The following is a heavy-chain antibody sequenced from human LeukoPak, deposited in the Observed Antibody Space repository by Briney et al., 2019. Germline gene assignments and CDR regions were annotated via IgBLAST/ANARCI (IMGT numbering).Heavy chain of an antibody. V-gene: IGHV4-59*02. CDR2: IDYTGIT. D-gene: IGHD3-22*01. J-gene: IGHJ3*01. CDR1: GDSVTSYY. Sequence: SETLSHTCTVSGDSVTSYYWSWIRQPAGKGLEWIAYIDYTGITKYNPSLWSRVTISVDTSTKQSSLKLSSVTGADTAVYYCARDVSYDRSGQYHGASDVWGQGTMVTVSS. CDR3: ARDVSYDRSGQYHGASDV.